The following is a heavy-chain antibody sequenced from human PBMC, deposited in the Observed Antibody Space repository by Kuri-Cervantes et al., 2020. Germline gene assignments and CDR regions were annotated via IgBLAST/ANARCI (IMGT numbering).Heavy chain of an antibody. CDR3: ASWFGELPVDY. Sequence: GGSLRLSCAASGFTFSDYYMSWIRQAPGKGLEWVSSISSSSSYIYYADSVKGRFTISRDNAKNSLYLQMNSLRAEDTAVYYCASWFGELPVDYWGQGTLVTVSS. CDR2: ISSSSSYI. J-gene: IGHJ4*02. V-gene: IGHV3-11*06. CDR1: GFTFSDYY. D-gene: IGHD3-10*01.